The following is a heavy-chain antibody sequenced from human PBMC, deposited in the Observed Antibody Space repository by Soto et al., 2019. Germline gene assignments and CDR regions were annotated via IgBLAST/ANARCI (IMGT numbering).Heavy chain of an antibody. CDR3: ASSNFSGAYHYYYGMDV. J-gene: IGHJ6*02. V-gene: IGHV1-2*04. CDR2: INSNNGGT. D-gene: IGHD4-17*01. CDR1: GDTFTGNY. Sequence: QVHLVQSGAEVKKAGASVKVSCKASGDTFTGNYIHWVRQAPGQGLEWMGWINSNNGGTNYAQKFQGWVTMTRDTSISTAYMEVSRLRSDDTAVYYCASSNFSGAYHYYYGMDVWGQGTTVTVSS.